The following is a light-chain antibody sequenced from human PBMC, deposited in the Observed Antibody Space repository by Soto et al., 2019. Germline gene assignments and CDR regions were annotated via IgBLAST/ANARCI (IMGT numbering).Light chain of an antibody. CDR3: QSYDTGLRGMV. CDR2: GNN. J-gene: IGLJ2*01. CDR1: SSNIGADYN. Sequence: QSAVTQPPSVSGAPGQRVTISCTGTSSNIGADYNVHWYRQVPGTAPKLLIYGNNDRPSGVPDRFSGSKSGPSASLAITGLQTEDEADYYCQSYDTGLRGMVFGGGTKLTVL. V-gene: IGLV1-40*01.